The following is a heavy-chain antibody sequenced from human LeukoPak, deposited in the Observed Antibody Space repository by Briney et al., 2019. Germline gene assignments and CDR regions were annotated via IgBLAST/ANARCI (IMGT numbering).Heavy chain of an antibody. CDR3: AKDVAQWLDY. CDR1: GFTFSSYA. D-gene: IGHD6-19*01. Sequence: GGSLRLSCAASGFTFSSYAMHWVRQAPGKGLEWVAFIRYDGSNKYYADSVKGRFTISRDNSKNTLYLQMNSLRAEDTAVYYCAKDVAQWLDYWGQGTLVTVSS. J-gene: IGHJ4*02. CDR2: IRYDGSNK. V-gene: IGHV3-30*02.